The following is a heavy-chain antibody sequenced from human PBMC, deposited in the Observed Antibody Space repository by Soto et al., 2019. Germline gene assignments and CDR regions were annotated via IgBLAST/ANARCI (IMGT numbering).Heavy chain of an antibody. CDR2: IYGNGAGI. CDR3: AKDVISGDGLWLMDH. J-gene: IGHJ4*02. V-gene: IGHV3-23*01. Sequence: PGGSLRLSCAASGFTFSAYAMTWVRQAPGKGLEPVSGIYGNGAGIQYADSVRGRFTISRDNSKNTLYLQMNSLRAEDTAVYYCAKDVISGDGLWLMDHWGQGTLVTVSS. D-gene: IGHD4-17*01. CDR1: GFTFSAYA.